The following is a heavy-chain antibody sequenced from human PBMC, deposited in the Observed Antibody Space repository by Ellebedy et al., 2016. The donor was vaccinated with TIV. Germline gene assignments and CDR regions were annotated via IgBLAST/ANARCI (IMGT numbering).Heavy chain of an antibody. CDR1: GFSLHDDA. D-gene: IGHD4/OR15-4a*01. J-gene: IGHJ4*02. CDR3: ARGPNYGARSDYFDF. Sequence: GGSLRLSCEASGFSLHDDAMNWVRQAPGKGLEWVSGISWNSGNIAYADSVKARFTISRDNAKNSLYLEMNSLTVEDTAVYYCARGPNYGARSDYFDFWGQGTLATVSS. V-gene: IGHV3-9*01. CDR2: ISWNSGNI.